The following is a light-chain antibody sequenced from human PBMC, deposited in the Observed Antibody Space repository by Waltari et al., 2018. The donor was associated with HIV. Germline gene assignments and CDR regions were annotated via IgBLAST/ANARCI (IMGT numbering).Light chain of an antibody. Sequence: EILMTQSPATLSVSPGERATPSCRASQSVSNNLAWYQQKPGQAPRLLVYDASTRATGIPARFSGSGSGTEFTLTISSLQSEDFAVYYCQQYNNWPPRDTFGQGTKLEIK. J-gene: IGKJ2*01. CDR1: QSVSNN. CDR3: QQYNNWPPRDT. CDR2: DAS. V-gene: IGKV3-15*01.